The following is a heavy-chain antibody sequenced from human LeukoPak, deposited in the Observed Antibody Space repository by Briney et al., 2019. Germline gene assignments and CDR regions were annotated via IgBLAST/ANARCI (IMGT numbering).Heavy chain of an antibody. V-gene: IGHV1-69*04. Sequence: EASVKVSCKASGGTFSSYAISWVRQAPGQGLEWKGRIIPIFGIANYAQKFQGRVTITADKSTSTAYMELSSLRSEDTAVYYCARGYYDSSGYYLPYNWFDPWGQGTLVTVSS. J-gene: IGHJ5*02. D-gene: IGHD3-22*01. CDR3: ARGYYDSSGYYLPYNWFDP. CDR2: IIPIFGIA. CDR1: GGTFSSYA.